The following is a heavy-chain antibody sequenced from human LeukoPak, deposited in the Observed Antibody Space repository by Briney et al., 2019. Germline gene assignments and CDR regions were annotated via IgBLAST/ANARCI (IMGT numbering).Heavy chain of an antibody. CDR2: IYYSGST. CDR1: GGSISSGDYY. CDR3: AREVVPAARFDY. J-gene: IGHJ4*02. Sequence: SQTPSLTCTVSGGSISSGDYYWSWIRQPPGKGLEWIGYIYYSGSTYYNPSLKSRVTISVDTSKNQFSLKLSSVTAADTAVYYCAREVVPAARFDYWGQGTLVTVSS. V-gene: IGHV4-30-4*01. D-gene: IGHD2-2*01.